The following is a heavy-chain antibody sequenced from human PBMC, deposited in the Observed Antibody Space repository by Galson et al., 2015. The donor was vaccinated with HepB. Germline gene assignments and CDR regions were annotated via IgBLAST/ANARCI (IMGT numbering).Heavy chain of an antibody. CDR1: GFTFSSCG. CDR2: ISYDGSNK. J-gene: IGHJ4*02. D-gene: IGHD1-20*01. Sequence: SLRLSCAASGFTFSSCGMHWVRQAPGKGLEWVAVISYDGSNKYYADSVKGRFTISRDNSKNTLYLQMNSLRAEDTALYYCARGYNWNDYWGQGTLVTVSS. V-gene: IGHV3-30*03. CDR3: ARGYNWNDY.